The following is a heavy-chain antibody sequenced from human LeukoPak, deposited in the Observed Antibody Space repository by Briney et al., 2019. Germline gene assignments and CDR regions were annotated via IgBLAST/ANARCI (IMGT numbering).Heavy chain of an antibody. CDR3: ARDSDSSFGGVPFDY. D-gene: IGHD3-22*01. J-gene: IGHJ4*02. Sequence: GRSLRLSCAASGFTFSTYGMHWVRQAPGKGLEWVAVIWFDGSNKYNADSVKGRFTISRDNSKNTLYLQMNSLRGEDTAVYYCARDSDSSFGGVPFDYWGQGTLVTVSS. V-gene: IGHV3-33*01. CDR2: IWFDGSNK. CDR1: GFTFSTYG.